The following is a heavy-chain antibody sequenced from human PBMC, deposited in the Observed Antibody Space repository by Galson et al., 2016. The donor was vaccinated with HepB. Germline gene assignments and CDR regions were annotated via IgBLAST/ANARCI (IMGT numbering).Heavy chain of an antibody. V-gene: IGHV1-18*01. J-gene: IGHJ4*02. CDR2: ISAYNGNT. D-gene: IGHD5-18*01. CDR3: SRDSGQITWKQLWLLKETLDY. CDR1: GYTFTTYG. Sequence: QSGAEVKKPGESLKISCKASGYTFTTYGISWVRQAPGQGLEWMGRISAYNGNTNYAQKLQGRVTMTTDTSTSTAYMELRRLGSDDTAVYYCSRDSGQITWKQLWLLKETLDYWGQGTLVTVSS.